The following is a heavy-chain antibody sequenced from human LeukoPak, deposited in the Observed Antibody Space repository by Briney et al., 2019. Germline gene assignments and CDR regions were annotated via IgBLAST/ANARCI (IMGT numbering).Heavy chain of an antibody. Sequence: GASVKVSCKASAYTFTSYGISWVRQAPGQGLEWMGWISAYNGNTNYAQKLRGRVTMTTDTSTSTAYMELRSLRSDDTAVYYCARGGTSGWRTPNDDYWGQGTLVTVSS. CDR1: AYTFTSYG. J-gene: IGHJ4*02. CDR3: ARGGTSGWRTPNDDY. V-gene: IGHV1-18*01. D-gene: IGHD6-19*01. CDR2: ISAYNGNT.